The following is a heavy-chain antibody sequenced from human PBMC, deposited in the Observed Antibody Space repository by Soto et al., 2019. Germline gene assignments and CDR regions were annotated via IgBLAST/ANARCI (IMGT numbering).Heavy chain of an antibody. J-gene: IGHJ4*02. Sequence: SETLSLTCTVSAGSLSSYYWSWIRQPAGKGLEWIGRIYTSGSTNYNPSLKSRVTMSVDTSKNQFSLKLSSVTAADTAVYYCARDVGAAAAPSWFDYWGQGTMVTVSS. CDR3: ARDVGAAAAPSWFDY. CDR2: IYTSGST. V-gene: IGHV4-4*07. D-gene: IGHD6-25*01. CDR1: AGSLSSYY.